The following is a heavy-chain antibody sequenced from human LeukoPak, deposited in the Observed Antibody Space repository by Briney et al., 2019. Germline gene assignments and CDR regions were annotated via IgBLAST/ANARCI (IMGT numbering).Heavy chain of an antibody. Sequence: SETLSLTCTVPGGSISSSYWSWIRQPPGKGLEWIGHIYYSGSTNYNPSLKSRVTISLDTSKNQFSLKLSSVTAADTAVYYCARDSSGLNWFDPWGQGTLVTVSS. CDR2: IYYSGST. V-gene: IGHV4-59*01. J-gene: IGHJ5*02. CDR1: GGSISSSY. D-gene: IGHD6-19*01. CDR3: ARDSSGLNWFDP.